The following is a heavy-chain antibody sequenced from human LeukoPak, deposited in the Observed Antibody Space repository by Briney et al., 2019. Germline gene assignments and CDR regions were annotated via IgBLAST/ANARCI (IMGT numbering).Heavy chain of an antibody. Sequence: PSETLSLTRTVSGGSISSYYWSWIRQPPGKGLEWIGYIYYSGSTNYNPSLKSRVTISVDTSKNQFSLKLSSVTAADTAVYYCARAFGGNRLWSVIDWGQGTLVTVSS. CDR3: ARAFGGNRLWSVID. D-gene: IGHD2-21*01. CDR1: GGSISSYY. CDR2: IYYSGST. J-gene: IGHJ4*02. V-gene: IGHV4-59*01.